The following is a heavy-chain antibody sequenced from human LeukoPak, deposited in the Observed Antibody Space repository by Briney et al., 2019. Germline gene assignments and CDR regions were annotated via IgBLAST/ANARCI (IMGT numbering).Heavy chain of an antibody. J-gene: IGHJ4*02. Sequence: GETLRLSCAASGFTFSSYGMSWVRQAPGKGLEWVSAISGSGGSTYYADSVKGRFTISRDNSKNTLYLQMNSLRAEDTAVYYCAKHRRLAILTGYLFDYWGQGTLVTVSS. D-gene: IGHD3-9*01. CDR1: GFTFSSYG. V-gene: IGHV3-23*01. CDR3: AKHRRLAILTGYLFDY. CDR2: ISGSGGST.